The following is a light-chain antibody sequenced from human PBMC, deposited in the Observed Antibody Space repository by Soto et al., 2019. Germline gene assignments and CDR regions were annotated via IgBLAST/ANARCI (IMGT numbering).Light chain of an antibody. CDR1: SGSIASGY. J-gene: IGLJ2*01. V-gene: IGLV6-57*02. CDR2: EDN. CDR3: QSFDGNNMV. Sequence: NFMLTQPHSVSESPGKTVTISCTGSSGSIASGYVQWYQQRPGSAPTTLIYEDNQRPAGVPDRFSGSIDSSSNSASLTISGLRPEDEADYYCQSFDGNNMVFGGGTKLTVL.